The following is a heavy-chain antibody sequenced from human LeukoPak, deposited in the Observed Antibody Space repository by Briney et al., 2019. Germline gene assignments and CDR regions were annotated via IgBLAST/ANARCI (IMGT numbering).Heavy chain of an antibody. CDR1: GFTFSSYA. Sequence: SGGSLRLSCAASGFTFSSYAMSWVRQAPGKGLEWVSAISGSGGSTYYADSVKGRFTISRDNSKNTLYLQMNSLRAEDTAVYYCAKGAGSSGWYPNXYWGQGTLVTVSS. D-gene: IGHD6-19*01. CDR2: ISGSGGST. J-gene: IGHJ4*02. CDR3: AKGAGSSGWYPNXY. V-gene: IGHV3-23*01.